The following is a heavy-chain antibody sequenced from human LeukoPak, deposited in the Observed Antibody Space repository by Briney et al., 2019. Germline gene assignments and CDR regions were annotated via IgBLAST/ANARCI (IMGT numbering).Heavy chain of an antibody. V-gene: IGHV3-23*01. D-gene: IGHD3-22*01. J-gene: IGHJ3*02. CDR3: AKDVTYSSDTTGSWGAFHI. CDR2: VTYIGCST. CDR1: GFTFSSYA. Sequence: GWSLTLSCIASGFTFSSYAMSWVRQAAGKGREGVAIVTYIGCSTFYADSVKVRFTISRDNSKNTLYLQMNSVRDDDTAVYYCAKDVTYSSDTTGSWGAFHIWGQGTMVTVSS.